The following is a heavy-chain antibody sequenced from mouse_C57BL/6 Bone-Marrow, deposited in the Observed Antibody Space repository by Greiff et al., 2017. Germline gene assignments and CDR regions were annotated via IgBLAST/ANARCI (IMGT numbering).Heavy chain of an antibody. CDR2: ISDGGSYT. D-gene: IGHD2-1*01. CDR3: ARGRGNYPIFAY. Sequence: EVQRVESGGGLVKPGGSLKLSCAASGFTFSSSAMSWVRQTPEKRLELVATISDGGSYTYYPDNLKGRFTISRDNATNNLYLQMSHLKSEDTAMYYCARGRGNYPIFAYWGQGTLVNVSA. V-gene: IGHV5-4*01. CDR1: GFTFSSSA. J-gene: IGHJ3*01.